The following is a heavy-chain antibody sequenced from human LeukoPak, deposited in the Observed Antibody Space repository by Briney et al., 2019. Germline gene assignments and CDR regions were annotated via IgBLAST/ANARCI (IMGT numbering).Heavy chain of an antibody. CDR1: GFTFSSYG. Sequence: PGRSLRLSCAASGFTFSSYGMHWVRQAPGKGLEWVAVIWYDGSNKYYADSVKGRFTISRDNSKNTLYLQMNSLRAEDTAVYYCAREVAAGHYYYYGMDVWGKGTTVTVSS. CDR3: AREVAAGHYYYYGMDV. CDR2: IWYDGSNK. J-gene: IGHJ6*04. V-gene: IGHV3-33*08. D-gene: IGHD6-13*01.